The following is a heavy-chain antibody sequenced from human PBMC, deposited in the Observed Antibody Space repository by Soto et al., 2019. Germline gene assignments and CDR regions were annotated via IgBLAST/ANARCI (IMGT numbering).Heavy chain of an antibody. CDR1: GFTFSSYS. J-gene: IGHJ6*02. V-gene: IGHV3-21*01. CDR3: ARDWAPYYYYGMDV. D-gene: IGHD3-16*01. Sequence: GGSLRLSCAASGFTFSSYSMNWVRQAPGKGLEWVSSISSSSSYIYYADSVKGRFTISRDNAKNSLYLQMNSLRAEDTAVYYCARDWAPYYYYGMDVWGQGTTVTVSS. CDR2: ISSSSSYI.